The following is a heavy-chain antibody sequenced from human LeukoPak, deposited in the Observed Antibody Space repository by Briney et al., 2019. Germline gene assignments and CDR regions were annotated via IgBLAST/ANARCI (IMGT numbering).Heavy chain of an antibody. CDR3: AREVLRGGVAVAGTDWFDP. V-gene: IGHV1-46*01. Sequence: ASVKVSCKASRYTFTSYYMHWVRQAPGQGLEWMGIINPSGGSTSYAQKFQSRVTMTRDTSTSTVYMELSSLRSEDTAVYYCAREVLRGGVAVAGTDWFDPWGQEALVTVSS. D-gene: IGHD6-19*01. CDR2: INPSGGST. J-gene: IGHJ5*02. CDR1: RYTFTSYY.